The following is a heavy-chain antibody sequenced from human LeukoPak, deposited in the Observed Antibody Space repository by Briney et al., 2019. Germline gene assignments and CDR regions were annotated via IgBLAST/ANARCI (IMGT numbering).Heavy chain of an antibody. CDR3: AKSGYYDFWSGYYRDYFDY. J-gene: IGHJ4*02. Sequence: GGSLRLSCAASGFTFSSYAMSWVRQAPGKGLEWVSAISGSGGSTYYAVSVKGRFTISRDNSKNTLYLQMNSLRAEDTAVYYCAKSGYYDFWSGYYRDYFDYWGQGTLVTVSS. CDR2: ISGSGGST. D-gene: IGHD3-3*01. V-gene: IGHV3-23*01. CDR1: GFTFSSYA.